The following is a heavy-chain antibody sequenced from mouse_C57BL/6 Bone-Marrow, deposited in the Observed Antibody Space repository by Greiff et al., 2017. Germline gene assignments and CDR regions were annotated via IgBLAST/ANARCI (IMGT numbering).Heavy chain of an antibody. CDR1: GYSITSGYY. J-gene: IGHJ3*01. V-gene: IGHV3-6*01. CDR2: ISYDGSN. D-gene: IGHD1-1*01. CDR3: ARGGYGSSSSFAY. Sequence: DVQLQESGPGLVKPSQSLSLTCSVTGYSITSGYYWNWIRQFPGNKLEWMGYISYDGSNNYNPSLKNRISITRDTSKNQFFLKLNSVTTEDTATYYCARGGYGSSSSFAYWGQGTLVTVSA.